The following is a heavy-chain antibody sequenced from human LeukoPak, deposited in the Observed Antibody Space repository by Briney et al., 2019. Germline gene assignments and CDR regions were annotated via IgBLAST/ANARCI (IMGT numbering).Heavy chain of an antibody. D-gene: IGHD2-2*01. V-gene: IGHV1-69*05. Sequence: SVKVSCKASGGTFSSYAISWVRQAPGQGLEWMGGIIPIFGTANYAQKFQGRVTNTTDESTSTAYMELSSLRSEDTAVYYCARAVPATAVYYYMDVWGKGTTVTVSS. J-gene: IGHJ6*03. CDR1: GGTFSSYA. CDR2: IIPIFGTA. CDR3: ARAVPATAVYYYMDV.